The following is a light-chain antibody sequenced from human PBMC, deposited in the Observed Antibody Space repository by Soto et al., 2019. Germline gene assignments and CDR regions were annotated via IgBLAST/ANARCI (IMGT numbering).Light chain of an antibody. CDR3: CSYVGSSTGV. J-gene: IGLJ3*02. V-gene: IGLV2-23*01. CDR2: EAS. Sequence: QSALTQPASVSGSPGQSITISCTRSSSDIGSYVSWYQQDPGKAPKLMIYEASKRPSGVSNRFSGSKSGNTASLTISGLQAEDEADYYCCSYVGSSTGVFGGGTKLTVL. CDR1: SSDIGSY.